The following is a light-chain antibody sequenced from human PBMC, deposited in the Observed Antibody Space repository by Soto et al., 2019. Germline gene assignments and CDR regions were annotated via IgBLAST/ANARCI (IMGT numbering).Light chain of an antibody. CDR2: SYN. J-gene: IGLJ1*01. V-gene: IGLV1-47*02. Sequence: QSVLTQPPSASGTPGQRVTISCSGTSSNIGSNDVYWYQHVPGTAPKLLIYSYNQRPSGIPDRFSGSKSGTSDSLAISGLRSEDEADDYCAAWDDSLNGLYVFGTGTKLTVL. CDR3: AAWDDSLNGLYV. CDR1: SSNIGSND.